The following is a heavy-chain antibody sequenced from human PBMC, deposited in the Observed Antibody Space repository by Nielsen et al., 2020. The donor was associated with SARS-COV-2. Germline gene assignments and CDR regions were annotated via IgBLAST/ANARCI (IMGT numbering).Heavy chain of an antibody. CDR3: ARSVGYSYGPTYGMDV. CDR2: IIPILGIA. CDR1: GGTFSSYA. Sequence: KVSCKASGGTFSSYAISWVRQAPGQGLEWMGRIIPILGIANYAQKFQGRVTITADKSTSTAYMELSSLRSEDTAVYYCARSVGYSYGPTYGMDVWGQGTTVTVSS. V-gene: IGHV1-69*04. J-gene: IGHJ6*02. D-gene: IGHD5-18*01.